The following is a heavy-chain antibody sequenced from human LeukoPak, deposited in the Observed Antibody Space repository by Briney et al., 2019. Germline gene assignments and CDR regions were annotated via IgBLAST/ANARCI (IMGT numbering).Heavy chain of an antibody. CDR3: ARDIPAAPGPGFDY. CDR1: GFTFSSYS. D-gene: IGHD2-2*01. V-gene: IGHV3-21*01. Sequence: GGSLRLSCAASGFTFSSYSMNWVRQAPGKGLEWVSSISSSSSYIYYADSVKGRFTISRDNAKNSLYLQMNSLRAEDTAVYYCARDIPAAPGPGFDYWGQGTLVTVSS. CDR2: ISSSSSYI. J-gene: IGHJ4*02.